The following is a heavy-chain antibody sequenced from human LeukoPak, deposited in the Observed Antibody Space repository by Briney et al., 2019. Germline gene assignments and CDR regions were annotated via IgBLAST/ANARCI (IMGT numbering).Heavy chain of an antibody. CDR1: GFTFSSYW. Sequence: PGGSLRLSCAASGFTFSSYWMSWVRQAPGKGLEWVANIKQDGSEKYYVDSVKGRFTISRDSAKNSLYLQMNSLRAEDTAVYYCASVCSGGSCYANGYYFDSWGQGTLVTVSS. CDR3: ASVCSGGSCYANGYYFDS. D-gene: IGHD2-15*01. CDR2: IKQDGSEK. J-gene: IGHJ4*02. V-gene: IGHV3-7*01.